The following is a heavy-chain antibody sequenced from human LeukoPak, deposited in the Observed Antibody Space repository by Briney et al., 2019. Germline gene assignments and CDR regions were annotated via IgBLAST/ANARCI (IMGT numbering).Heavy chain of an antibody. CDR3: ARARRYCSSTSCYTGVDY. J-gene: IGHJ4*02. V-gene: IGHV4-34*01. Sequence: GSLRLSCAASGFTFSSYAMSWIRQPPGKGLEWIGEINHSGSTNYNPSLKSRVTISVDTSKNQFSLKLSSVTAADTAVYYCARARRYCSSTSCYTGVDYWGQGTLVTVSS. D-gene: IGHD2-2*02. CDR2: INHSGST. CDR1: GFTFSSYA.